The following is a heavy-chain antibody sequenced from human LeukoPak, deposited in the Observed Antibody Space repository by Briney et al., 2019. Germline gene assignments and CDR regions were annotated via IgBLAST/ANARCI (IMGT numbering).Heavy chain of an antibody. D-gene: IGHD6-13*01. V-gene: IGHV4-39*01. CDR3: ARNGYLEAIDY. CDR1: GGSISSSSYY. Sequence: PSETLSLTCTVSGGSISSSSYYWGWIRQPPGKGLEWIGSIYYSGSTYYNPSLKSRVTISVDTSKNQFSLKLSSVTAADTAVYYCARNGYLEAIDYWGQGTLITVSS. CDR2: IYYSGST. J-gene: IGHJ4*02.